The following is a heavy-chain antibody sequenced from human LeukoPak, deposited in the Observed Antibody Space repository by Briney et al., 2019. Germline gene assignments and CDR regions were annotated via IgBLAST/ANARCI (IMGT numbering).Heavy chain of an antibody. V-gene: IGHV4-34*01. Sequence: SETLSLTCAVYGGSFSGYYWSWICQPPGKGLEWIGEINHSGSTNYNPSLKSRVTISVDTSKNQFSLKLSSVTAADTAVYYCAVGTVYYYYYMDVWGKGTTVTVSS. D-gene: IGHD4-11*01. CDR1: GGSFSGYY. CDR3: AVGTVYYYYYMDV. CDR2: INHSGST. J-gene: IGHJ6*03.